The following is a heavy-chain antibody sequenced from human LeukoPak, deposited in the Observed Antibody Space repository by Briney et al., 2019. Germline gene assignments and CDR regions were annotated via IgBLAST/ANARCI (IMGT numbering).Heavy chain of an antibody. CDR3: ARAPRGLRYCSGGSCYDDYYMDV. V-gene: IGHV1-2*02. D-gene: IGHD2-15*01. Sequence: VKVSCKASGYTFTCYYMHWVRQAPGQGLEWMGWINPNSGGTNYAQKFQGRVTMNRDTSISTAYMELSRLRSDDTAVYYCARAPRGLRYCSGGSCYDDYYMDVWGKGTTVTVSS. CDR1: GYTFTCYY. CDR2: INPNSGGT. J-gene: IGHJ6*03.